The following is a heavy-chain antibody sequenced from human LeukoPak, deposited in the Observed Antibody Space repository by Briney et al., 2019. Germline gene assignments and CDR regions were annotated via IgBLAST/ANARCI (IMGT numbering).Heavy chain of an antibody. V-gene: IGHV4-59*01. Sequence: SETLSLTCTVSGGSISSYYWSWIRQHPRKEVEWIGYIYYSGSTNYNPSLKSRVTLSVDTSKNQFSLKLSSVTAADTAVYYCARLRRDGYNLDYWGQGTLVTVSS. D-gene: IGHD5-24*01. CDR2: IYYSGST. CDR1: GGSISSYY. CDR3: ARLRRDGYNLDY. J-gene: IGHJ4*02.